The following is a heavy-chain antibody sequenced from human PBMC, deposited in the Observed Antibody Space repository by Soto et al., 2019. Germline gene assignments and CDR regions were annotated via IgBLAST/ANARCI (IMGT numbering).Heavy chain of an antibody. D-gene: IGHD2-15*01. V-gene: IGHV3-48*02. CDR2: ISRSSSVI. Sequence: GGSLRLSCAASGFTFSSFNMNWVRQAPGKGLEWVSYISRSSSVIYYADSVKGRFTVSRDNAENSLYLQMNSLRDEDTAVYFCARELVLGLKSAFDMWGQGTLVTVSS. CDR1: GFTFSSFN. CDR3: ARELVLGLKSAFDM. J-gene: IGHJ3*02.